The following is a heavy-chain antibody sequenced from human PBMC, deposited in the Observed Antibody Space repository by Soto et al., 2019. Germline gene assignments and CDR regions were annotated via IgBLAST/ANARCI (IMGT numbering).Heavy chain of an antibody. D-gene: IGHD1-26*01. J-gene: IGHJ4*02. CDR2: ISGSGSNT. CDR3: AKVHGPVG. CDR1: GFTFSSHA. Sequence: EVQLLESGGGLVQPGESLRLSCAASGFTFSSHAMTWVRQAPGKGLEWVSLISGSGSNTFYAESVKGRFTISRDNSKNTLDLQMNGLRAEDTAVDYGAKVHGPVGWGQGTLVTVSS. V-gene: IGHV3-23*01.